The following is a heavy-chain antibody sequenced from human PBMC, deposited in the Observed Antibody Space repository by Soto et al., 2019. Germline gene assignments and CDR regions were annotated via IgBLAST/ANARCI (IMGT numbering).Heavy chain of an antibody. Sequence: SETLSLTCAVYGGSFSGYYWSWIRQRPGRGLEWIGNIYYTGTTDYNPSLKSRVAISVDTSKNQFSLKLNSATAADTAVYWCARDLLVAARKRGYFLDVWGQGTTVTVSS. CDR2: IYYTGTT. CDR3: ARDLLVAARKRGYFLDV. D-gene: IGHD2-15*01. CDR1: GGSFSGYY. V-gene: IGHV4-34*09. J-gene: IGHJ6*02.